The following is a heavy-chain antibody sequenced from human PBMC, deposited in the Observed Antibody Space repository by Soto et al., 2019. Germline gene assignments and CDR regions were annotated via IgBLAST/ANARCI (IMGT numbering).Heavy chain of an antibody. J-gene: IGHJ4*02. CDR3: ARSGYSYGPNPLLY. D-gene: IGHD5-18*01. CDR2: IYYSGST. CDR1: GGSISSGGYY. V-gene: IGHV4-31*03. Sequence: QVQLQESGPGLVKPSQTLSLTCTVSGGSISSGGYYWSWIRQHPGKGLEWIGYIYYSGSTYYHPSLKSRVTISVDTSKNQFSLKLSSVTAADTAVYYCARSGYSYGPNPLLYWGQGTLVTVSS.